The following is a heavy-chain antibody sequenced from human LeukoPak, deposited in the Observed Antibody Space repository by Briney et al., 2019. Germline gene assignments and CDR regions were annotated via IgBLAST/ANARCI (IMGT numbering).Heavy chain of an antibody. Sequence: GGSLRLSCAASGFTFSDYYMSWIRQAPGKGLEWVSYISSSGSTIYYADSVKGRFTISRDNAKNSLYLQMNSLRAEDTAVYYCARDFSYDSSGYYPGYWGQGTLVTVSS. V-gene: IGHV3-11*04. D-gene: IGHD3-22*01. CDR2: ISSSGSTI. CDR1: GFTFSDYY. CDR3: ARDFSYDSSGYYPGY. J-gene: IGHJ4*02.